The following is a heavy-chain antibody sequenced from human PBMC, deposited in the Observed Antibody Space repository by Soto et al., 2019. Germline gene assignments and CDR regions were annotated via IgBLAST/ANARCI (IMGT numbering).Heavy chain of an antibody. D-gene: IGHD3-9*01. CDR1: GYTFTSYG. V-gene: IGHV1-18*01. CDR2: ISAYNGNT. Sequence: QVQLVQSGAEVKKPGASVKVSCKASGYTFTSYGISWVRQAPGQGLEWMGWISAYNGNTNYAQKLQGRVTMTTDTTTSTAYIELRSLRSDDTAVYYCSRDRAGRYFDLLFTGDYYGMDVWGQGTTVTVSS. CDR3: SRDRAGRYFDLLFTGDYYGMDV. J-gene: IGHJ6*02.